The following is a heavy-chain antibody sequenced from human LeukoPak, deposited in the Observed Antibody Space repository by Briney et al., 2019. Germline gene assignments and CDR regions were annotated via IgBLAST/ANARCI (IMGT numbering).Heavy chain of an antibody. D-gene: IGHD6-13*01. CDR1: GFTFSSYG. V-gene: IGHV3-53*01. Sequence: PGGSLRLSCAASGFTFSSYGMRWVRQAPGKGLEWVSVIYSGGSTYYADSVKGRFTISRDNSKNTLYLQMNSLRAEDTAVYYCAREGGSSWYYFDYWGQGTLVTVSS. CDR3: AREGGSSWYYFDY. CDR2: IYSGGST. J-gene: IGHJ4*02.